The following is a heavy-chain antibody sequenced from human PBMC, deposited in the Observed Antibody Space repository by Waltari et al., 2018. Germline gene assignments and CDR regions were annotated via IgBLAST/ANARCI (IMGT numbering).Heavy chain of an antibody. D-gene: IGHD5-18*01. J-gene: IGHJ6*03. CDR3: ARHYTAMVVPVYYYYYMDV. CDR2: IIPIFGTA. V-gene: IGHV1-69*14. Sequence: QVQLVQSGAEVKKPGSSVKVYCKASGGPFSSYAISWVRQAPGQGLEWMGGIIPIFGTANYAQKFQGRVTITADKSTSTAYMELSSLRSEDTAVYYCARHYTAMVVPVYYYYYMDVWGKGTTVTVSS. CDR1: GGPFSSYA.